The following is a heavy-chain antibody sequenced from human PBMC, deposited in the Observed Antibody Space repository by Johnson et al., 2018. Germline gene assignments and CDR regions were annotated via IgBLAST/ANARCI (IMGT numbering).Heavy chain of an antibody. J-gene: IGHJ1*01. D-gene: IGHD2-8*01. CDR3: AKDSPYGTNGGCYQFQH. V-gene: IGHV3-9*01. CDR2: LSWNSGSI. CDR1: GFTFDDYA. Sequence: VQLVQSGGGLVQXGGSLRLSCAASGFTFDDYAMHWVRQAPGTGLEWVSGLSWNSGSIGYADSVKGRFTIARDNAKNSLYLQMNSLRAEDTALYYCAKDSPYGTNGGCYQFQHWGQGTLVTVSS.